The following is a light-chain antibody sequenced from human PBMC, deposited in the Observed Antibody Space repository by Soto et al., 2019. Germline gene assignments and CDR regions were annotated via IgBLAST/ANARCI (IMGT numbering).Light chain of an antibody. CDR1: QSVNNN. J-gene: IGKJ4*01. CDR2: FAS. Sequence: EIVMTQSPATLSVSPGEKDTLSCRASQSVNNNLAWYQQKPGQAPRLLIYFASTRATGIPARFSGSGSGTEFSLTISSLQSEDFAVYYCQQYSKWPLTFGGGTKVETK. V-gene: IGKV3-15*01. CDR3: QQYSKWPLT.